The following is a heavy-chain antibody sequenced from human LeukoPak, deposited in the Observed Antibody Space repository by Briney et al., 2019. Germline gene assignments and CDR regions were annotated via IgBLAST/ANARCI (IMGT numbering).Heavy chain of an antibody. CDR3: TRESGAFSPFGF. J-gene: IGHJ4*02. D-gene: IGHD1-26*01. V-gene: IGHV4-4*02. CDR2: VHLNGAT. Sequence: SETLSLTCAVSGXSIITTNWWSWVRQPPGKGLEWIGEVHLNGATHYNPSLGSRVSMSIDKSKNHMSLKLTSVTAADTAIYYCTRESGAFSPFGFWGQGTLVTVSS. CDR1: GXSIITTNW.